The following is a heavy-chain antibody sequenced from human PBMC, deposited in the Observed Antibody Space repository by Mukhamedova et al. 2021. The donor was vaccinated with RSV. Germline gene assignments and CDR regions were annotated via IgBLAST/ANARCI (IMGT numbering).Heavy chain of an antibody. J-gene: IGHJ4*02. V-gene: IGHV1-18*01. D-gene: IGHD3-22*01. CDR2: INAYNGNT. Sequence: EYMGWINAYNGNTNYAQKFQGRVTMTTDTSTCTAYMELRSLRSGDTAVYYCARDCYDSEEDYLGQGTLVTVSS. CDR3: ARDCYDSEEDY.